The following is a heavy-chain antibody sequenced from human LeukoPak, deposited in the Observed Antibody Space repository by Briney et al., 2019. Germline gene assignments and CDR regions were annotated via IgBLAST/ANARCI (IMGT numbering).Heavy chain of an antibody. CDR3: ARDPYDKSGYYLNWFDS. Sequence: GASVKVSCKTSGYTFTTYPIHWVRQAPGQRLEWMGWINAGSGDTKYSQNFQGRVTINRDTSASTAYMELSSLTSEDTAVYYCARDPYDKSGYYLNWFDSWGQGTLVTVSS. CDR1: GYTFTTYP. V-gene: IGHV1-3*01. J-gene: IGHJ5*01. CDR2: INAGSGDT. D-gene: IGHD3-22*01.